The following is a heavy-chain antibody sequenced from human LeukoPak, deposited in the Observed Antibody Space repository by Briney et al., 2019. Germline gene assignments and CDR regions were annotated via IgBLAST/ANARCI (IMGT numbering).Heavy chain of an antibody. Sequence: GGSLRLSCAASGFMFSTYGMHWVRQAPGKGLEWVAVISYDGQNKYYGDSVRGRFTIARDNSKNTLHLQMNSLRREDTAMYYCAGDGSGWYYFDYWGQGTLVTVSS. CDR3: AGDGSGWYYFDY. D-gene: IGHD6-19*01. CDR2: ISYDGQNK. J-gene: IGHJ4*02. V-gene: IGHV3-30*03. CDR1: GFMFSTYG.